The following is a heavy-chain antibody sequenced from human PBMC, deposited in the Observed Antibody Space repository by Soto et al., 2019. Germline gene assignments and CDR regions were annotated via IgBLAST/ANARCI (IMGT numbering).Heavy chain of an antibody. CDR3: ARGGDGGY. Sequence: QVQLQESGPGLVKPSETLSLTCTVSGDSGSSGSYYWSWIRQPPGKGLEWIGYIHNSGSTNYNASLKSRVTISGDTTKRQFSLKLSSVTAADTAVYYCARGGDGGYWGQGTLVTVSS. CDR2: IHNSGST. CDR1: GDSGSSGSYY. D-gene: IGHD2-21*01. V-gene: IGHV4-61*01. J-gene: IGHJ4*02.